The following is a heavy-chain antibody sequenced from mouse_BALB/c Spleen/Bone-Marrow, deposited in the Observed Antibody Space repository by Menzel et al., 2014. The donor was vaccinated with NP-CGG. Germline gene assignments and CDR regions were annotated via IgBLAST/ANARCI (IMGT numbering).Heavy chain of an antibody. CDR1: GYTFTEYT. CDR2: INPNNGGT. CDR3: ARRGYYYGSNSYAMDY. D-gene: IGHD1-1*01. V-gene: IGHV1-18*01. J-gene: IGHJ4*01. Sequence: VQLQQSGPELVKPGASVKISCKTSGYTFTEYTMHWVKQSHGKSLEWNGGINPNNGGTSYNQKFKGKATLTVDKSSSTAYMELRSLTSEDSAVYYCARRGYYYGSNSYAMDYWGQGTSVTVSS.